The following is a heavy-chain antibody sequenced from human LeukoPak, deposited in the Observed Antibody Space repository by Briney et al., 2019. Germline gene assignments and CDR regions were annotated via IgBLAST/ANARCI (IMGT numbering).Heavy chain of an antibody. Sequence: SETLSLTCSVSGGSISGCYWSWIRQPAGKGLEWIGRILTTGTTHYNPSLKSRVTMSVDTSKNLFSLRLSSVTAADTAVYYCARIFDKDVWGKGTTVTVSS. CDR3: ARIFDKDV. J-gene: IGHJ6*03. CDR2: ILTTGTT. CDR1: GGSISGCY. V-gene: IGHV4-4*07.